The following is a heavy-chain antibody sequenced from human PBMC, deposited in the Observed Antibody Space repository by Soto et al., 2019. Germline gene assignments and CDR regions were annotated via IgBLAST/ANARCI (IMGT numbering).Heavy chain of an antibody. CDR1: GDSITTNSYF. CDR2: IYYSGST. J-gene: IGHJ4*02. CDR3: VRHAQWIIRAY. Sequence: SETLSLTCTVSGDSITTNSYFWAWIRQPPGKGLEWIGSIYYSGSTYYNPSLKSRVTISVDTSKNQFSLKLSSVTAADTAVYYCVRHAQWIIRAYWGQGSLVTVSS. D-gene: IGHD5-12*01. V-gene: IGHV4-39*01.